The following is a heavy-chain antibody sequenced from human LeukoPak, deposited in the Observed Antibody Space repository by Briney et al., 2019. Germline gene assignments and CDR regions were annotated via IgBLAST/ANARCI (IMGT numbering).Heavy chain of an antibody. CDR1: GGSISSYY. J-gene: IGHJ4*02. D-gene: IGHD2-8*01. V-gene: IGHV4-59*12. CDR2: IYYSGST. CDR3: AREGCTNGVCYTGFDY. Sequence: SETLSLTCTVSGGSISSYYWSWIRQPPGKGLEWIGYIYYSGSTNYNPSLKSRVIISVDTSKNQFSLKLSSVTAADTAVYYCAREGCTNGVCYTGFDYWGQGTLVTVSS.